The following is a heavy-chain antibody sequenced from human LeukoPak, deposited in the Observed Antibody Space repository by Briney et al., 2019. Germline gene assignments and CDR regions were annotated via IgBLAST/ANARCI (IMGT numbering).Heavy chain of an antibody. CDR2: INPNSGGT. CDR1: GYTFTGYY. Sequence: GASVKVPCKASGYTFTGYYMHWVRQAPGQGLEWMGWINPNSGGTNYAQKFQGRVTMTRDTSISTAYMELRSLRSDDTAVYYCAKSVGEKGRDAFDIWGQGTMVTVSS. D-gene: IGHD1-26*01. J-gene: IGHJ3*02. V-gene: IGHV1-2*02. CDR3: AKSVGEKGRDAFDI.